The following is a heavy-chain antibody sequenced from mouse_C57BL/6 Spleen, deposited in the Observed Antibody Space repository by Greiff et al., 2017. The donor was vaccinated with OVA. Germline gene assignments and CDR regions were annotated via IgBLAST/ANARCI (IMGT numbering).Heavy chain of an antibody. V-gene: IGHV5-17*01. CDR3: AILRD. CDR1: GFTFSDYG. J-gene: IGHJ3*01. CDR2: ISRGSSTI. Sequence: EVNVVESGGGLVKPGGSLKLSCAASGFTFSDYGMHWVRQAPEKGLEWVAYISRGSSTIYYADTVKGRFTFSRDKAKNTLFLQMTSLRSEDTAMYYCAILRDWGQGTLVTVSA.